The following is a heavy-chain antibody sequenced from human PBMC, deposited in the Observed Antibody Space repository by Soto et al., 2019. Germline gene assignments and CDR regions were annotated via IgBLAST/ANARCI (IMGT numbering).Heavy chain of an antibody. CDR3: ARGGYSSTWASHIDRSGLDV. V-gene: IGHV1-69*06. D-gene: IGHD6-13*01. CDR2: IVPLFRTT. J-gene: IGHJ6*02. Sequence: QVQLVQSGAEAKKPGSSVKVSCKTSGGTFSSYAIIWVRQAPGPGLEWMGGIVPLFRTTNYAEKFQGRVTITADTSTYRVYMELSGLRSGDTAVYYCARGGYSSTWASHIDRSGLDVWGQGTTVTVSS. CDR1: GGTFSSYA.